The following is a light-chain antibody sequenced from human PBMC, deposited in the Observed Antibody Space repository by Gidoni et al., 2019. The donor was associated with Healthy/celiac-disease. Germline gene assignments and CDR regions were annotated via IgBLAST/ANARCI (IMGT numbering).Light chain of an antibody. CDR3: QHRGT. CDR2: DAS. J-gene: IGKJ2*01. Sequence: EIVLTQSPATLSLSPGERATLSCRASQSFSSYFAWYQPKPGQAPRLLIYDASNRATGIPARFSGSGSGTDFTLTISSLEPEDFAVYYCQHRGTFGQGTKLEIK. V-gene: IGKV3-11*01. CDR1: QSFSSY.